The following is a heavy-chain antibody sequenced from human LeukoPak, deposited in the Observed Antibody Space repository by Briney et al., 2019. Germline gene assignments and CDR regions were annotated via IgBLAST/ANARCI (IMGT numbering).Heavy chain of an antibody. CDR2: ITATGDTA. J-gene: IGHJ4*02. CDR3: AKALARIAAAGKENDY. D-gene: IGHD6-13*01. CDR1: GFTFTKCA. Sequence: PGGSLRLSCVASGFTFTKCAMSWIRQAPGKGLEWVAIITATGDTAYYADSVKGRFTISRDNSENTLYLQINSLRAEDTAVYYCAKALARIAAAGKENDYWGQGTLVTVSS. V-gene: IGHV3-23*01.